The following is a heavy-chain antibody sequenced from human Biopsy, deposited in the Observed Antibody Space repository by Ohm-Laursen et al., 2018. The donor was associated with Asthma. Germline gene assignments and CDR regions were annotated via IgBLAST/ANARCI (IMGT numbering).Heavy chain of an antibody. CDR2: ISYDGREK. J-gene: IGHJ6*02. CDR3: AKDRFDGSVTSHYYYYGIDV. CDR1: GVSLSSFG. Sequence: SLRLSCTASGVSLSSFGMNWVRQAPGKGPEWVALISYDGREKGYVDSVKGRFTISRDNFRNTLYVEMSSLRPEDSATYYCAKDRFDGSVTSHYYYYGIDVWGQGTAVTVSS. D-gene: IGHD3-10*01. V-gene: IGHV3-30*18.